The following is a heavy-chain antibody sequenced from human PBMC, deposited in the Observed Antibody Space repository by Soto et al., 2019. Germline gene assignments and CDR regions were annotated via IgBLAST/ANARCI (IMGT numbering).Heavy chain of an antibody. Sequence: SVKVSCKASGFTFTSSVVQWVRQARGQRLEWIGWIVVGSGNTNYAQKFQERVTITRDMSTSTAYMELSSLRSEDTAVYYCAAPSGDYYDSSGLYYGMDVWGQGTTVTVSS. CDR1: GFTFTSSV. CDR2: IVVGSGNT. J-gene: IGHJ6*02. CDR3: AAPSGDYYDSSGLYYGMDV. V-gene: IGHV1-58*01. D-gene: IGHD3-22*01.